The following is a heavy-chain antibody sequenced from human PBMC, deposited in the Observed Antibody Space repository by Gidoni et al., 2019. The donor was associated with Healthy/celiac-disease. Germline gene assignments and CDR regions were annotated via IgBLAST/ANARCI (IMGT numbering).Heavy chain of an antibody. CDR1: GYTLTGSY. J-gene: IGHJ3*02. V-gene: IGHV1-2*02. CDR2: INPNSGGT. D-gene: IGHD3-22*01. CDR3: ARDNEGYYDSSGYYYNAFDI. Sequence: QAPLVRSGAEVKKPGASLKVPCQASGYTLTGSYLHWVRRAPGQGLEWMGWINPNSGGTNYAQKFQGRVTMTRDTSISTAYMELGRLRSDDTAVYYCARDNEGYYDSSGYYYNAFDIWGQGTMVTVSS.